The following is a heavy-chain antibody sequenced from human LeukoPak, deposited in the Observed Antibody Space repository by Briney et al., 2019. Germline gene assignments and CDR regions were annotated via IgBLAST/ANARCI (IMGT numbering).Heavy chain of an antibody. V-gene: IGHV3-7*01. J-gene: IGHJ5*02. CDR1: GFTFSSYW. D-gene: IGHD6-13*01. CDR2: IKQDGSEK. CDR3: ARDSSSWWYNWFDP. Sequence: TGGSLRLSCAASGFTFSSYWMSWVRQAPGKGLEWVANIKQDGSEKYYVDSVKGRFTISRDNAKNSLYLQMNSLRAEDTAVYYCARDSSSWWYNWFDPWGQGTLVTVSS.